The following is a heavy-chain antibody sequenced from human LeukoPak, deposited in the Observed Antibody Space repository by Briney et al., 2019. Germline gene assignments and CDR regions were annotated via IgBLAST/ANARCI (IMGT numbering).Heavy chain of an antibody. CDR2: IRQDGGEK. J-gene: IGHJ4*02. D-gene: IGHD6-13*01. Sequence: GGSLRLSCAVSGFTFTDYWMNWARQAPGNGLEWVASIRQDGGEKYYVDSVKGRFTIFRDNTKNSLYLQMNVLRAEDTAVYYCARTLLAAAVRSRYFDYWGQGTLVTVSS. CDR1: GFTFTDYW. V-gene: IGHV3-7*04. CDR3: ARTLLAAAVRSRYFDY.